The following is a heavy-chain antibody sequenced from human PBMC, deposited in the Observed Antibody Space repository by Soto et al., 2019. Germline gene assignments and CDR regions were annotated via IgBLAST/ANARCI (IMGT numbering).Heavy chain of an antibody. J-gene: IGHJ4*02. CDR3: ARGGDSYTIFDY. V-gene: IGHV4-31*03. Sequence: QVQLQQSGPGLVKPSQTLSRTCTVSGGSISSGGFYWSWIRQYPGKGLEWIGYIYHSGSTYYNPSLKSRLSMSIDTSKNQFSLKLSSVTAADTALYFCARGGDSYTIFDYWGQGTRVTVSS. CDR1: GGSISSGGFY. D-gene: IGHD5-18*01. CDR2: IYHSGST.